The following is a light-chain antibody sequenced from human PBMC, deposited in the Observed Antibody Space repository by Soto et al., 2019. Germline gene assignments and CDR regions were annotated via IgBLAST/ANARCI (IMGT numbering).Light chain of an antibody. CDR1: SSDVGGYNY. J-gene: IGLJ1*01. CDR3: SSNTSSSTPYV. CDR2: DVS. V-gene: IGLV2-14*01. Sequence: QSALTQPASVSGSPGQSITISCTGTSSDVGGYNYVSWYQQHPGKAPKLMIYDVSNRPSGVSNRFSGSKSGNTASLTISGLQAEDEADYYCSSNTSSSTPYVFGTGTKVTVL.